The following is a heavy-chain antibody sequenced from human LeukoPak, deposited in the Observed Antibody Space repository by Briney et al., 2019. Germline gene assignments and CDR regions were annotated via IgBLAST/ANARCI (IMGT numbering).Heavy chain of an antibody. CDR3: ARSLSGSYFSGYYYGMDV. J-gene: IGHJ6*02. Sequence: SETLSLTCTVSGGSISSGSYYWGWIRQPPGRGLEWIGSIYYSGSTYYNPSLKSRVTIFIDTSKNQFSLRLSSVTAADTAVYYCARSLSGSYFSGYYYGMDVWGQGTTVTVSS. CDR2: IYYSGST. CDR1: GGSISSGSYY. D-gene: IGHD1-26*01. V-gene: IGHV4-39*01.